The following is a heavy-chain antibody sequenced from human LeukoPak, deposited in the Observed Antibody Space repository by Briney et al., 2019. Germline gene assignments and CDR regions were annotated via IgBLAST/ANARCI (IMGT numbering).Heavy chain of an antibody. CDR2: IHYSGRT. J-gene: IGHJ3*02. CDR1: GGSISSGDYY. D-gene: IGHD3-10*01. V-gene: IGHV4-30-4*08. Sequence: PSQTLSLTCTVSGGSISSGDYYRSWIRQPPGKGLEWIGYIHYSGRTYYNPSLKSRFPISVDTSKNQFSLKLSSVTAADTAVYFCARVRSDGSGTIWGQGTMVTVSS. CDR3: ARVRSDGSGTI.